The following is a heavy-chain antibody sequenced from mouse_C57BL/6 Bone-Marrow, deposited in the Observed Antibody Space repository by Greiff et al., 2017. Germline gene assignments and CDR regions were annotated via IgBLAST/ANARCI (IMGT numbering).Heavy chain of an antibody. CDR3: AKRGYSNYGWNWYFDV. Sequence: QVQLQQSGPGLVAPSQSLSITCTVSGFSLTSYGVDWVRQPPGKGLEWLGVIWGGGSTNYNSALMSRLSISKDNSKSQVFLKMNSLQTDDTAMYYCAKRGYSNYGWNWYFDVWGTGTTVTVSS. CDR2: IWGGGST. CDR1: GFSLTSYG. V-gene: IGHV2-9*01. D-gene: IGHD2-5*01. J-gene: IGHJ1*03.